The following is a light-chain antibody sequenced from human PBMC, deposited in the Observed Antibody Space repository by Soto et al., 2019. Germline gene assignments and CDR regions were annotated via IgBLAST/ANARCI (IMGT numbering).Light chain of an antibody. CDR1: QGISNS. J-gene: IGKJ1*01. Sequence: DIQMTQSPSSLSASAGDRVTITCRASQGISNSFAWYQQKPGKVPKLLIYAASTLHSGVPSRFSGSGSGTDFTLTISSLQPEDVASYYCQKYNSAPWTFGQGTKVEI. CDR2: AAS. V-gene: IGKV1-27*01. CDR3: QKYNSAPWT.